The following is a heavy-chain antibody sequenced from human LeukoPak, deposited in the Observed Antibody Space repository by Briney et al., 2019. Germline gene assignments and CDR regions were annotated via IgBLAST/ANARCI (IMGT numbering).Heavy chain of an antibody. CDR2: IYYSGST. CDR3: TRVTRGWQWRFDY. D-gene: IGHD6-19*01. V-gene: IGHV4-59*11. Sequence: KPSETLSLTCTVSVGSINSHYWSWIRQPPGKGLEWIGYIYYSGSTNYNPSRKSRVTISVDTSKNQFSLKLTSVTAADTAVYYCTRVTRGWQWRFDYWGQGALVTVSS. CDR1: VGSINSHY. J-gene: IGHJ4*02.